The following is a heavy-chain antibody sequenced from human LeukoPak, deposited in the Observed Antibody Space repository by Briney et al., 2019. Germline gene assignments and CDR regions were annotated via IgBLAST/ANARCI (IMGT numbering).Heavy chain of an antibody. D-gene: IGHD5-18*01. CDR1: GFTFSGSA. CDR2: IRSKANSYAT. V-gene: IGHV3-73*01. Sequence: PGGSLRLSCAASGFTFSGSAMHWVRQASGKGLEWVGRIRSKANSYATAYAASVKGRFTISRDDSKNTAYLQMNSLKTEDTAVYYCTRPRYSYGPDYCGQGTLVTVSS. CDR3: TRPRYSYGPDY. J-gene: IGHJ4*02.